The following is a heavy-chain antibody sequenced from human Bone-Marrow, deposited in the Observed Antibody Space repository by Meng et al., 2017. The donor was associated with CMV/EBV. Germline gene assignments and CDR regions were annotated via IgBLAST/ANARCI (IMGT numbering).Heavy chain of an antibody. CDR2: MNPNSGNT. D-gene: IGHD6-13*01. Sequence: ASVKVSCKASGYTFTSYDTNWVRQATGQGLEWMGWMNPNSGNTGYAQKFQGRVTITRNTSISTAYMELSSLRSDDTAVYYCARDKKQPPPELEEHGMDVWGQGTTVTFSS. CDR1: GYTFTSYD. V-gene: IGHV1-8*03. CDR3: ARDKKQPPPELEEHGMDV. J-gene: IGHJ6*02.